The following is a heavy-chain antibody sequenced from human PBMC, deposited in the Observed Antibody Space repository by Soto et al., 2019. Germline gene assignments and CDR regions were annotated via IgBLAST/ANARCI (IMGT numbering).Heavy chain of an antibody. Sequence: GGSLRLSCAASGFTVSSNYMSWVRQAPGKGLEWVSVIYSGGSTYYADSVKGRFTISRHNSKNTLYLQMNSLRAEGTAVYYCARSDYYGSGSYGVGAFDIWGQGTMVTVSS. D-gene: IGHD3-10*01. CDR2: IYSGGST. CDR3: ARSDYYGSGSYGVGAFDI. J-gene: IGHJ3*02. V-gene: IGHV3-53*04. CDR1: GFTVSSNY.